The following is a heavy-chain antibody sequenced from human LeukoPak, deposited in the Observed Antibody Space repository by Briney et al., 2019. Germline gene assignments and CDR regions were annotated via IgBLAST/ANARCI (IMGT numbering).Heavy chain of an antibody. CDR1: GGTFSSYA. Sequence: SVKVSCEASGGTFSSYAISWVRQAPGQGLEWMGGIIPIFGTANYAQKFQGRVTMTRDTSTSTVYMELSSLRSEDTAVYYCARVYTAMVPAAFDIWGQGTMVTVSS. CDR3: ARVYTAMVPAAFDI. D-gene: IGHD5-18*01. V-gene: IGHV1-69*05. CDR2: IIPIFGTA. J-gene: IGHJ3*02.